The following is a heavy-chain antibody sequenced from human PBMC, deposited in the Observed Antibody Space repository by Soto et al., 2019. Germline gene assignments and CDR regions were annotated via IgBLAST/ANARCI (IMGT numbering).Heavy chain of an antibody. CDR1: GFTFGDYA. J-gene: IGHJ4*02. CDR3: TRAGQKYDFWSGYYLGY. CDR2: IRSKAYGGTT. D-gene: IGHD3-3*01. V-gene: IGHV3-49*03. Sequence: GGSLRLSCTASGFTFGDYAMSWFRQAPGKGLEWVGFIRSKAYGGTTEYAASVKGRFTISRDDSKSIAYLQMNSLKTEDTAVYYCTRAGQKYDFWSGYYLGYWGQGTLVTVSS.